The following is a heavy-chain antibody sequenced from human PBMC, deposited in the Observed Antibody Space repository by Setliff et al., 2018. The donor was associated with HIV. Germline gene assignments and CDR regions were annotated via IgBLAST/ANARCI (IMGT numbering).Heavy chain of an antibody. J-gene: IGHJ4*02. V-gene: IGHV3-23*01. CDR2: ISGSGAGT. D-gene: IGHD6-19*01. CDR1: GFTFSTFA. CDR3: ARSIIRPYSSGWPWYFDY. Sequence: GGSLRLSCAASGFTFSTFAMNWVRQAPGKGLEWVSGISGSGAGTYYADSVKGRFTISRDNAKNSLSLQVNSLRAEDTAVYYCARSIIRPYSSGWPWYFDYWGQGTLVTV.